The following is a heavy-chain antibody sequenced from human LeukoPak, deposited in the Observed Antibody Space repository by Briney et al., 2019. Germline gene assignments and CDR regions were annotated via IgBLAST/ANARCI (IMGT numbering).Heavy chain of an antibody. CDR3: ARHEGSSSWYYVEWFDP. V-gene: IGHV4-59*08. J-gene: IGHJ5*02. D-gene: IGHD6-13*01. CDR2: IYYSGST. CDR1: GGSISSYY. Sequence: SETLSLTCTVSGGSISSYYWSWIRQPPGKGLEWIGYIYYSGSTNYNPSLKSRVTISVDTSKNQFSLKLSSVTAADTAVYYCARHEGSSSWYYVEWFDPWGQGTLVTVSS.